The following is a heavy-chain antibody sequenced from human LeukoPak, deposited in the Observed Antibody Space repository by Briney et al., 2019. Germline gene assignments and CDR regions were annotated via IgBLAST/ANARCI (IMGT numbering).Heavy chain of an antibody. CDR1: GFNFNSYE. J-gene: IGHJ4*02. CDR2: ISSTGGTI. V-gene: IGHV3-48*03. D-gene: IGHD5-18*01. Sequence: GGSLRLCCAASGFNFNSYEVNWVRQAPGKGLEWLSYISSTGGTIYYADSVKGRFTISSDNAKNSLSLQMNSLRVEDTAIYYCARYLGYSFGHFDYWGQGTLVTVSS. CDR3: ARYLGYSFGHFDY.